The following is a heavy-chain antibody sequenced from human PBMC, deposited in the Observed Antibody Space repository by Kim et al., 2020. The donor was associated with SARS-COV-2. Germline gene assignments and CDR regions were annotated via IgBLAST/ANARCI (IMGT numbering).Heavy chain of an antibody. V-gene: IGHV4-39*01. CDR1: GGSISSNDYY. CDR2: ISYSGRT. CDR3: ARGIFGVVIIPYYYYYMDV. D-gene: IGHD3-3*01. Sequence: SETLSLTCTVSGGSISSNDYYWDWIRQPPGKGLEWIGSISYSGRTYYNPSLKSRVTISVDTYKNQISLKLSSVTAADTGVYYCARGIFGVVIIPYYYYYMDVWGKGTTLTVSS. J-gene: IGHJ6*03.